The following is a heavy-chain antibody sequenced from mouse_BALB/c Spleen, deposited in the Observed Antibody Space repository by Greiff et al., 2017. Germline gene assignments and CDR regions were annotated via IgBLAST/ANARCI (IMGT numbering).Heavy chain of an antibody. J-gene: IGHJ2*01. CDR3: ARVSMVNFDY. D-gene: IGHD2-10*02. CDR1: GFTFTDYY. Sequence: EVQVVESGGGLVQPGGSLRLSCATSGFTFTDYYMSWVRQPPGKALEWLGFIRNKANGYTTEYSASVKGRFTISRDNSQSILYLQMNTLRAEDSATYYCARVSMVNFDYWGQGTTLTVSS. CDR2: IRNKANGYTT. V-gene: IGHV7-3*02.